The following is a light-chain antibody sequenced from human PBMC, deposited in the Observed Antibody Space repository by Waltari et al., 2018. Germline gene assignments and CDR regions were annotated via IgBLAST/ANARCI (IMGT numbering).Light chain of an antibody. J-gene: IGLJ1*01. Sequence: SALPQPASVSGSPGQSITIYCTGTSSDVCRYEYVSWYQQHPGKAPKLLIYDVSKRPSGGSNRFSGSPSGYTASLTLSGLQSEDEADYYCCSYTTTDTYVFGSGTKVTVL. CDR3: CSYTTTDTYV. CDR2: DVS. V-gene: IGLV2-14*03. CDR1: SSDVCRYEY.